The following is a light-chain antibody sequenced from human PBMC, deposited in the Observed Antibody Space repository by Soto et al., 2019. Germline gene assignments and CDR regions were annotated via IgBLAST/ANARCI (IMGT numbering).Light chain of an antibody. Sequence: EIVMTQSPATLAVSPGERATLSCRASQSVSTNLAWYQQKPGQAPRLLVYGASAWATGIPGRFSGSGSGTEFTLTISSLQSEDFAVYYCQQYNNWPPNLTFGGGTKVEIK. CDR3: QQYNNWPPNLT. V-gene: IGKV3-15*01. J-gene: IGKJ4*01. CDR2: GAS. CDR1: QSVSTN.